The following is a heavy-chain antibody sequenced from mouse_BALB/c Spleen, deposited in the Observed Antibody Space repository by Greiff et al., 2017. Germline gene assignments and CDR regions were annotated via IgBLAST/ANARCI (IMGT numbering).Heavy chain of an antibody. CDR3: ARDYGSSYAMDY. D-gene: IGHD1-1*01. CDR1: GYAFTNYL. Sequence: QVQLQQSGAELVRPGTSVKVSCKASGYAFTNYLIEWVKQRPGQGLEWIGVINPGSGGTNYNEKFKGKATLTADKSSSTAYMQLSSLTSDDSAVYFGARDYGSSYAMDYWGQGTSVTVSS. J-gene: IGHJ4*01. CDR2: INPGSGGT. V-gene: IGHV1-54*01.